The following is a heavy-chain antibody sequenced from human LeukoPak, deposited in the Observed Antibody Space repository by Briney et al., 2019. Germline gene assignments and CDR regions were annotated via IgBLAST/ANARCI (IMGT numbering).Heavy chain of an antibody. CDR2: IKQDGSEK. V-gene: IGHV3-7*01. CDR1: TFTFSSYW. Sequence: GGSLRLSCAASTFTFSSYWMSWVRQAPGKGLEWVTKIKQDGSEKYYVDSVKGRFTISRDNAKNSLYLQMNSLRAEDTAVYYCARVTIAAAQYYFDYWGQGTLVTVSS. J-gene: IGHJ4*02. D-gene: IGHD6-13*01. CDR3: ARVTIAAAQYYFDY.